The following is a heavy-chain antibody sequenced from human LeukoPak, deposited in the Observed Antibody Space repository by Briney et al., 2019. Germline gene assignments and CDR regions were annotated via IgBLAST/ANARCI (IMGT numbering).Heavy chain of an antibody. CDR2: ISSSSSNII. CDR1: GFTFSRLG. CDR3: AQKGGADT. D-gene: IGHD2-15*01. J-gene: IGHJ5*02. V-gene: IGHV3-48*02. Sequence: GGSLRLSCAASGFTFSRLGMNWVRQAPGKGLEWVSYISSSSSNIIYYADSVKGRFTISRDNAKNSLYLHMNSLRDEDAAVYYCAQKGGADTWGQGTLVTVSS.